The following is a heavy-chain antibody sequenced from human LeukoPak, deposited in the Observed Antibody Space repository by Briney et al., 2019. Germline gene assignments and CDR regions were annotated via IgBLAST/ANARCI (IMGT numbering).Heavy chain of an antibody. Sequence: ASVTVSCKASGYLFIAYYMHWVRQAPGQGLEWMGIINPRGGSTTYAQKFQGRVTMTRDTSTSTVYMELSGLRSEDTAVYYCARSDIRPGWFDPWGQGTLVTVSS. D-gene: IGHD2-15*01. CDR1: GYLFIAYY. CDR2: INPRGGST. J-gene: IGHJ5*02. CDR3: ARSDIRPGWFDP. V-gene: IGHV1-46*01.